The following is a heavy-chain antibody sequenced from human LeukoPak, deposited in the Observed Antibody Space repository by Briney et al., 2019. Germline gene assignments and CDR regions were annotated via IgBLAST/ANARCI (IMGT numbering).Heavy chain of an antibody. J-gene: IGHJ3*02. D-gene: IGHD3-22*01. CDR1: GFTFSSYA. CDR2: ISGSGGST. CDR3: AKYYYDSSGYYPDAFDI. Sequence: GGSLRLSCAASGFTFSSYAMSWVRQAPGKGLEWVSAISGSGGSTYCADSVKGRFTISRDNSKNTLYLQMNSLRAEDTAVYYCAKYYYDSSGYYPDAFDIWGQGTMVTVSS. V-gene: IGHV3-23*01.